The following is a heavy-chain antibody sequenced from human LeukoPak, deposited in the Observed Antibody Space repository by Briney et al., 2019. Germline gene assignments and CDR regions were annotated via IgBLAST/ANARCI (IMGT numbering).Heavy chain of an antibody. J-gene: IGHJ4*02. CDR2: INCDGSSK. CDR3: ARVVEYGSGGNCYAPFDY. D-gene: IGHD2-15*01. CDR1: GFTFSSYW. V-gene: IGHV3-74*01. Sequence: GGSLRLSCAASGFTFSSYWMHWVRQAPGKGLVWVSRINCDGSSKSYADSVKGRFTISRDNAKNTLYLQMNSLRAEDTGVYYCARVVEYGSGGNCYAPFDYWGQGTLVTVSS.